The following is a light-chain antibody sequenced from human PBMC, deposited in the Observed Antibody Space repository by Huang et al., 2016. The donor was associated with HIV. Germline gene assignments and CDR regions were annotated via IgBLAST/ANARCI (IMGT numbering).Light chain of an antibody. V-gene: IGKV4-1*01. Sequence: DIVMTQSPDSLAVSLGERATINCKSSQSVLYSSNNKNYLAWYQQKAGQPPKLLIHWASTRESGDPDRVSGSGSGTDFTLTINSSRAEDVAVYYCQQYYTTPQTFGQGTKLEIK. J-gene: IGKJ2*01. CDR1: QSVLYSSNNKNY. CDR2: WAS. CDR3: QQYYTTPQT.